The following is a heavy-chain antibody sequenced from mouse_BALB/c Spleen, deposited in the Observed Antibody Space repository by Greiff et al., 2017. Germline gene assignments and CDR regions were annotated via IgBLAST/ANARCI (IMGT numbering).Heavy chain of an antibody. CDR1: GYTFTNYW. CDR3: ARSIYYDYDVGPYYAMDY. CDR2: IYPGGGYT. Sequence: QVHVKQSGAELVRPGTSVKISCKASGYTFTNYWLGWVKQRPGHGLEWIGDIYPGGGYTNYNEKFKGKATLTADTSSSTAYMQLSSLTSEDSAVYFCARSIYYDYDVGPYYAMDYWGQGTSVTVSS. J-gene: IGHJ4*01. D-gene: IGHD2-4*01. V-gene: IGHV1-63*02.